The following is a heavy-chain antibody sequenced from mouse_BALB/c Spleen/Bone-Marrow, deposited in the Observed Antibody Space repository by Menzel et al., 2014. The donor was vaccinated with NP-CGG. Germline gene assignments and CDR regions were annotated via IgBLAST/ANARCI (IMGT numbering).Heavy chain of an antibody. CDR3: ARPDYYGYLNY. J-gene: IGHJ2*01. V-gene: IGHV4-1*02. Sequence: EVMLVESGGGLVQPGGPLKLSCAASGFDFSRYWMSWVRQAPGKGLEWIGEINPDSRTINYSPSLKDKFIISRDNAKNTLYLRLNKVRSEDTALYYCARPDYYGYLNYWGQGTTLTVSS. CDR2: INPDSRTI. D-gene: IGHD1-1*01. CDR1: GFDFSRYW.